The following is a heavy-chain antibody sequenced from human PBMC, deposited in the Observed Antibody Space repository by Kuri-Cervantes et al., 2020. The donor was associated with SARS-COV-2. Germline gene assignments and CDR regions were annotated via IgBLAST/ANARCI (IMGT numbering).Heavy chain of an antibody. J-gene: IGHJ4*02. Sequence: SCIVSGDSMSGSCWTWMRKSPGRGLEWIGYVSDTGSRYNPSLGSRVTISVDTSKNQFSLRLTSVTAADTALYSCAKDKIGDGKPIIYWGRGILVTVSS. V-gene: IGHV4-59*01. CDR1: GDSMSGSC. D-gene: IGHD1-14*01. CDR2: VSDTGSR. CDR3: AKDKIGDGKPIIY.